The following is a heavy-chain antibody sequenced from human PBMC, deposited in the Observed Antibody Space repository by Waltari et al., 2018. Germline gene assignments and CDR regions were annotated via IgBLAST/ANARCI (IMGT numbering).Heavy chain of an antibody. CDR3: VKGHSGSYGLDF. J-gene: IGHJ4*02. D-gene: IGHD1-26*01. CDR2: ITWNSGNI. V-gene: IGHV3-9*01. Sequence: EVKLAESGGKLVQQCSSLGISGSASGFTFGDYSMHWVRKGPGKVLEWVSGITWNSGNIGYADSVKGRFTISRDNAKKSLFLQMNGLTTEDTALYFCVKGHSGSYGLDFWGQGTLVTVSS. CDR1: GFTFGDYS.